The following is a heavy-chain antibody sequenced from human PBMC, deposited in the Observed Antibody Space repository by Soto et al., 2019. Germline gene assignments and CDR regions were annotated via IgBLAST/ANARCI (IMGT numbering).Heavy chain of an antibody. Sequence: GGSLRLSCATSGFTFGNYWMTWVRQAPGKGLEWLANINRDGNNAYYVDSVRGRFTISRDTAKSSLFLEMNSLRVEDTAVYFCARGSVSFSESEWWGQGTLVTVSS. CDR1: GFTFGNYW. D-gene: IGHD3-3*01. CDR2: INRDGNNA. V-gene: IGHV3-7*01. J-gene: IGHJ4*02. CDR3: ARGSVSFSESEW.